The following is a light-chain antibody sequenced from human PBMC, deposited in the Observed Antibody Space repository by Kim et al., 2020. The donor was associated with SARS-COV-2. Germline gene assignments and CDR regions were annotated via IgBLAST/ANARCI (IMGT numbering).Light chain of an antibody. J-gene: IGLJ1*01. CDR3: CSYTGTYTYI. V-gene: IGLV2-11*01. Sequence: QSALTQPRSVSGSPGQSVTISCTGSYVAIYDYVSWYQQHPDKAPKLMIYDVTQRPSGVPDRFSGPKSGSTASLTISGLQAEDEADYYCCSYTGTYTYIFGTGTKVTVL. CDR2: DVT. CDR1: YVAIYDY.